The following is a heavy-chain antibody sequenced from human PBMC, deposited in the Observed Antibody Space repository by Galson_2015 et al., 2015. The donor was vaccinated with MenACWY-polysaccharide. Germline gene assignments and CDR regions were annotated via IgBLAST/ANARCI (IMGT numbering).Heavy chain of an antibody. CDR3: ARGGRRVVGYEGDD. V-gene: IGHV1-8*01. CDR1: GYTFTTIA. Sequence: SVKVCYKGSGYTFTTIAINWARQTPGQGLEWMAWMSPTSGNTGSAQKFRVSVNMNCNTYISTAYMKLSSLRAEYTAVYYCARGGRRVVGYEGDDWGQGTLVTVSS. D-gene: IGHD1-1*01. CDR2: MSPTSGNT. J-gene: IGHJ4*02.